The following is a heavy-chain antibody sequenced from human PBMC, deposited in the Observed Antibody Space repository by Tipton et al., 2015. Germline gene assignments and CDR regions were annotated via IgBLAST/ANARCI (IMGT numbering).Heavy chain of an antibody. Sequence: TLSLTCTVSGDSISSSSWWSWVRQPPGKGLEWIGEINHGGSTNYNPSLKSRVTMSVDKSKNQFSLQLNSVTAADTAVYYCARLATLTTPRGYWGQGTLVTVSS. CDR2: INHGGST. J-gene: IGHJ4*02. V-gene: IGHV4-4*02. CDR3: ARLATLTTPRGY. CDR1: GDSISSSSW. D-gene: IGHD4-11*01.